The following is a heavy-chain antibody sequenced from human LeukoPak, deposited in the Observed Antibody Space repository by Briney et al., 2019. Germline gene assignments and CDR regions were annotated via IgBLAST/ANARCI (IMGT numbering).Heavy chain of an antibody. D-gene: IGHD2-2*01. Sequence: KTGGSLRLSCAASGFTFSSYWMHWVRQAPGKGLVWVSRINSDGSSTSYADSVKGRFTISRDNAKNTLYLQMNSLRAEDTAVYYCAREGGYCSSTSCRGFQVLREHDYWGQGTLVTVSS. J-gene: IGHJ4*02. CDR3: AREGGYCSSTSCRGFQVLREHDY. CDR1: GFTFSSYW. CDR2: INSDGSST. V-gene: IGHV3-74*01.